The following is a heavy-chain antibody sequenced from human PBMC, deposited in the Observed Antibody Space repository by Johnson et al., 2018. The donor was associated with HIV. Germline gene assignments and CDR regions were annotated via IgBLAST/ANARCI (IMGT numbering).Heavy chain of an antibody. V-gene: IGHV3-23*04. CDR2: IYSDGTT. J-gene: IGHJ3*01. Sequence: EVQLVESGGDLVQPGKSLRLSCAASGFTFSSYAMSWVRQAPGKGLEWVSVIYSDGTTSFAQSVKGRFSLSRAVSKNILYLQMHSLRTEDTAYYYCARDLPGIYDAFDLWGQGTKVTISS. CDR3: ARDLPGIYDAFDL. D-gene: IGHD1-26*01. CDR1: GFTFSSYA.